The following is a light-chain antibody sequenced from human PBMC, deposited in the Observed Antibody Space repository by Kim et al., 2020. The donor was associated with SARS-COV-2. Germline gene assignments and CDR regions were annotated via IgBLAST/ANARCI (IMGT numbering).Light chain of an antibody. CDR1: QSVSSN. CDR2: GAS. Sequence: SPGERATRACRASQSVSSNLSWYQQKPGQAPRLLISGASTRATGIPARFSGSGSGTEFTLTISSLQSEDFAVYFCQQYNNWPPGTFGQGTKVEIK. CDR3: QQYNNWPPGT. V-gene: IGKV3-15*01. J-gene: IGKJ1*01.